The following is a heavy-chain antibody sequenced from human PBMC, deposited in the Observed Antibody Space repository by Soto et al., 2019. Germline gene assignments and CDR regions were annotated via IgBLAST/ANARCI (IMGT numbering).Heavy chain of an antibody. CDR3: AKARGEWLVLRALDP. J-gene: IGHJ5*02. CDR2: IYYSGST. V-gene: IGHV4-61*01. D-gene: IGHD6-19*01. CDR1: GGSVSSGSYY. Sequence: SETLSLTCTVSGGSVSSGSYYWSWIRQPPGKGLEWIGYIYYSGSTNYNPSLKSRVTISVDTSKNQFSLKLSSVTAADTAVYYCAKARGEWLVLRALDPWGQGTLVTVSS.